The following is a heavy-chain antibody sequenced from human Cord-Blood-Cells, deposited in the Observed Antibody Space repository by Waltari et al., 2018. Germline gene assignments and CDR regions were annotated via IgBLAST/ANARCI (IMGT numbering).Heavy chain of an antibody. D-gene: IGHD3-10*01. CDR1: GGSISSSSYY. Sequence: QLQLQESGPGLVKPSETLSLTCTVTGGSISSSSYYWGWIRQLPGKGLEWIGSIYYSGSTYYNPSLKSRVTISVDTSKNQFSLKLSSVTAADTAVYYCARQVWYGSGSYYNWFDPWGQGTLVTVSS. V-gene: IGHV4-39*01. CDR2: IYYSGST. CDR3: ARQVWYGSGSYYNWFDP. J-gene: IGHJ5*02.